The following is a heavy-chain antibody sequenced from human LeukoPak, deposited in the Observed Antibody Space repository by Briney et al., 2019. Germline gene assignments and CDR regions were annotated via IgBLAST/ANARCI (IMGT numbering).Heavy chain of an antibody. D-gene: IGHD2-2*01. Sequence: SETLSLTCTVSGGSISSYYWSWIRQPAGKGLEWIGRIYTSGSTNYNPSLKSRVTMSVDTSKNQFSLKLSSVTAADTAVYYCARDPQTYCSSTSCLNWFDPWGQGTLVTVSS. CDR3: ARDPQTYCSSTSCLNWFDP. V-gene: IGHV4-4*07. CDR2: IYTSGST. CDR1: GGSISSYY. J-gene: IGHJ5*02.